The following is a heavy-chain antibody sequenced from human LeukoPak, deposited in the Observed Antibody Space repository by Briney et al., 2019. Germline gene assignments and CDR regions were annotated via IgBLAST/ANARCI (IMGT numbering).Heavy chain of an antibody. Sequence: SVKVSCKDSGFTFTSSAVQWVRQARGQRLEWIGWIVVGSGNTNYAQKFQERVTITRDMSTSTAYMELSSLRSEDTAVYYCAADWSGYGSHDAFDIWGQGTMVTVSS. CDR3: AADWSGYGSHDAFDI. J-gene: IGHJ3*02. CDR1: GFTFTSSA. D-gene: IGHD5-12*01. V-gene: IGHV1-58*01. CDR2: IVVGSGNT.